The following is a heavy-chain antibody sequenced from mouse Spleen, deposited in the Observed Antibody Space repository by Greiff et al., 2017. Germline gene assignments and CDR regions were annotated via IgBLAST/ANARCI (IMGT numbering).Heavy chain of an antibody. CDR1: GFTLGGYT. V-gene: IGHV5-9*01. CDR3: ARAAYGNYWYFDV. CDR2: IGGGGGKT. Sequence: EVKLMESGGGLVKPGGSLKLSCAASGFTLGGYTVSWVRRTRGKGRGWVAPIGGGGGKTSYPASVKGRFTISRDNAKNTLYLQMSSLRSEDTALYYCARAAYGNYWYFDVWGAGTTVTVSS. D-gene: IGHD2-10*02. J-gene: IGHJ1*01.